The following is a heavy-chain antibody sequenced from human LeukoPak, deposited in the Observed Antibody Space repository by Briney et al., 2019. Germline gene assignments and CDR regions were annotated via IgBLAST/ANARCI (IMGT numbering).Heavy chain of an antibody. CDR2: ITYSGST. Sequence: NPSETLSLTCTVSGGSISSSTYYWAWIRQSPGKGLEWIGSITYSGSTYYNPSLKSRVTISVDTSKKQFSLKLSSVTAADTAVYYCVTYYFDSSGPKKNYWGQGTLVTVSS. CDR3: VTYYFDSSGPKKNY. CDR1: GGSISSSTYY. D-gene: IGHD3-22*01. J-gene: IGHJ4*02. V-gene: IGHV4-39*07.